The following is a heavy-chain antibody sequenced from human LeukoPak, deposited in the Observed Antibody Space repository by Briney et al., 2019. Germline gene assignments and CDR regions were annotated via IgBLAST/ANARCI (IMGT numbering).Heavy chain of an antibody. CDR3: ARLHGNYALDY. CDR2: FYSGGSA. D-gene: IGHD4-17*01. Sequence: PSETLSLTCIVPGGSISSSNYYWAWIRQPPGKGLEWIGTFYSGGSAYYNPSLTSRVSISKDTSDNQFSLRLYSVTAADTAVYYCARLHGNYALDYWGQGTLVTVPS. CDR1: GGSISSSNYY. J-gene: IGHJ4*02. V-gene: IGHV4-39*07.